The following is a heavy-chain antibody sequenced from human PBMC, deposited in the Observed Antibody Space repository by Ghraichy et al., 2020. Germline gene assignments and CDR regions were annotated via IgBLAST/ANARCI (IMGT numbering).Heavy chain of an antibody. J-gene: IGHJ6*03. CDR2: INHDGSKT. Sequence: GESLNISCVGSGFTFRVHGMTWVRQAPGKGPEWVSTINHDGSKTHYADSVKGRYTISRDNSKKTVYLQMNSLTSDDTAVYYCVAWIHFHMDVWGKGATVNVSS. CDR1: GFTFRVHG. D-gene: IGHD5-18*01. CDR3: VAWIHFHMDV. V-gene: IGHV3-23*05.